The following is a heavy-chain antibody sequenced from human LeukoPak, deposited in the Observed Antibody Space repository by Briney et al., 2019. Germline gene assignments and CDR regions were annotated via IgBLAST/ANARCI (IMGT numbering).Heavy chain of an antibody. Sequence: SETLSLTCTVSGGSISSYYWSWIRQPPGKGLEWIGYIYYSGSTNYNPSLKSRVTMSVDTSKNQFSLKLSSVTAADTAVYYCAGAYYYDSSGYLGTGYYFDYWGQGTLVTVSS. J-gene: IGHJ4*02. CDR2: IYYSGST. CDR3: AGAYYYDSSGYLGTGYYFDY. D-gene: IGHD3-22*01. V-gene: IGHV4-59*12. CDR1: GGSISSYY.